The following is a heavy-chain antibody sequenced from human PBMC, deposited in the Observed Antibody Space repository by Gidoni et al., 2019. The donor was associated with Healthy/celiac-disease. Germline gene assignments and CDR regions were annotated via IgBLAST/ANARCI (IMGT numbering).Heavy chain of an antibody. D-gene: IGHD3-22*01. J-gene: IGHJ6*04. Sequence: QVQLQESGPGLVKPSETLSLTCTVSGGSISSYYWSWIRQPPGKGLEWIGYIYYSGSTNYNPSLKSRVTISVDTSKNQFSLKLSSVTAADTAVYYCARGREYYYDSSGYHVWGKGTTVTVSS. CDR3: ARGREYYYDSSGYHV. CDR2: IYYSGST. CDR1: GGSISSYY. V-gene: IGHV4-59*01.